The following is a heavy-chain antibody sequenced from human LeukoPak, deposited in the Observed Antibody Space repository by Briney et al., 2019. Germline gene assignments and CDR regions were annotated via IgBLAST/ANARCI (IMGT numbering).Heavy chain of an antibody. J-gene: IGHJ4*02. V-gene: IGHV3-21*01. CDR3: ARDYHGDYFDY. Sequence: GGSLRLSCAASGFTFSSYSMNWVRQAPGKGLEWVSSISSSSSYIYYADSVKGRFTISRDNAKNSLYLQMSSLRAEDTAVYYCARDYHGDYFDYWGQGTLVTVSS. CDR2: ISSSSSYI. D-gene: IGHD3-10*01. CDR1: GFTFSSYS.